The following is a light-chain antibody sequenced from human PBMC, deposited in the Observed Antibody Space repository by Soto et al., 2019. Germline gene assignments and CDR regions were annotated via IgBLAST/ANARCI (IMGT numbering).Light chain of an antibody. Sequence: EIVLTQSPGTLSLSPGERATLSCRASQSVSSSYLAWYQQKPGQAPRLLIYGASSRATGIPDRFSGSGSGTDFTLTISRLEPEDFAVYYGQQYGSSPLGTFGQGTKVEIK. CDR2: GAS. V-gene: IGKV3-20*01. J-gene: IGKJ1*01. CDR3: QQYGSSPLGT. CDR1: QSVSSSY.